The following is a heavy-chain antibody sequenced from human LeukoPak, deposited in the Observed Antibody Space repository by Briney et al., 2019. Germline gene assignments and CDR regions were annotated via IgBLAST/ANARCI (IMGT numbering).Heavy chain of an antibody. Sequence: ASVKASCKASGGTFSSYAISWVRQAPGQGLEWMGRIIPIFGTANYAQKFQGRVTITTDESTSTAYMELSSLRSEDTAVYYCAREMRDYYDSSGYEGFDYWGQGTLVTVSS. V-gene: IGHV1-69*05. CDR1: GGTFSSYA. J-gene: IGHJ4*02. CDR2: IIPIFGTA. D-gene: IGHD3-22*01. CDR3: AREMRDYYDSSGYEGFDY.